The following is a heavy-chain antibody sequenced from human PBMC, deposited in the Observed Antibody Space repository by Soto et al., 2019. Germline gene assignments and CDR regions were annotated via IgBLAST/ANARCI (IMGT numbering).Heavy chain of an antibody. J-gene: IGHJ6*03. CDR1: GFTFRSYA. Sequence: GGSLRLSCAASGFTFRSYAMHWVRQAPGKGLEYVSAITNDGHSTYYANSVKARFTISRDNSKNTLYLQMGSLRPEDMAVYYCATSPGADIVGSYYMDVWGKGTTVTVSS. D-gene: IGHD2-21*01. CDR3: ATSPGADIVGSYYMDV. CDR2: ITNDGHST. V-gene: IGHV3-64*01.